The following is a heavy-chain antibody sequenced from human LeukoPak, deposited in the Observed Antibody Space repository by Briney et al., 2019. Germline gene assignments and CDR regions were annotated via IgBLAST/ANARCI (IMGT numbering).Heavy chain of an antibody. J-gene: IGHJ4*02. D-gene: IGHD3-10*01. CDR2: IYYSGST. Sequence: SETLSLTCTVSGGSISSYYWSWIRQPPGKGLEWIGYIYYSGSTNYNPSLKSRVTISVDMSKNRFSLKLSSVTAADTAVYYCARGEYYYGSGSYWGFDFWGQGTLVTVSS. CDR1: GGSISSYY. V-gene: IGHV4-59*01. CDR3: ARGEYYYGSGSYWGFDF.